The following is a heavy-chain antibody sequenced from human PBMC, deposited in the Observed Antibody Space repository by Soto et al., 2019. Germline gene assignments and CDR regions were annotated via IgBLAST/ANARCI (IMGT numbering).Heavy chain of an antibody. CDR3: ARGYCSSTSCYSFFDY. Sequence: GGSLRLSCAASGFTFSSYGIHWVRQAPGKGLEWVAVIWYDGSNKYYADSVKGRFTISRDNSKNTLYLQMNSLRAEDTAVYYCARGYCSSTSCYSFFDYWGQGTLVTVSS. CDR2: IWYDGSNK. J-gene: IGHJ4*02. V-gene: IGHV3-33*01. D-gene: IGHD2-2*01. CDR1: GFTFSSYG.